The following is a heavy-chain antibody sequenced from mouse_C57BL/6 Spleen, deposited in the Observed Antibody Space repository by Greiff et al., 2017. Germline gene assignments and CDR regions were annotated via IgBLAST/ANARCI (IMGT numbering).Heavy chain of an antibody. CDR2: IYPRSGNT. Sequence: VQRVESGAELARPGASVKLSCKASGYTFTSYGISWVKQRTGQGLEWIGEIYPRSGNTYYNEKFKGKATLTADKSSSTAYMELRSLTSEDSAVYFCAHYYGSSYEGFAYWGQGTLVTVSA. CDR1: GYTFTSYG. V-gene: IGHV1-81*01. J-gene: IGHJ3*01. D-gene: IGHD1-1*01. CDR3: AHYYGSSYEGFAY.